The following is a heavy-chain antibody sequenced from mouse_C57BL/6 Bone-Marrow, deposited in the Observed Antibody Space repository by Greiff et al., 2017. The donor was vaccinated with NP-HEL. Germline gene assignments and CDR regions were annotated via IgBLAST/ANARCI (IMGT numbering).Heavy chain of an antibody. D-gene: IGHD1-1*01. J-gene: IGHJ1*03. CDR2: ISSGGSYT. Sequence: EVQVVESGGDLVKPGGSLKLSCAASGFTFSSYGMSWVRQTPDKRLEWVATISSGGSYTYYPDSVKGRFTISRDNAKNTLYLQMSSLKSEDTAMYYCARHGGSGSRGYFDVWGTGTTVTVSS. V-gene: IGHV5-6*01. CDR3: ARHGGSGSRGYFDV. CDR1: GFTFSSYG.